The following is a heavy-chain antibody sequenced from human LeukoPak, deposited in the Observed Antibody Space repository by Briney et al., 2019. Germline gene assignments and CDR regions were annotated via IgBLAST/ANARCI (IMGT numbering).Heavy chain of an antibody. J-gene: IGHJ6*03. Sequence: PSETLSLTCAVSGYSISNGYYWVWIRQPPGRGLEWIGSLYHSDSAYYKTSLRSRVSMSVDTSKNQFSLTLSFVTAADTAVYYCARQHDSYYYYYIDVWGSGTTVTVSS. V-gene: IGHV4-38-2*01. CDR3: ARQHDSYYYYYIDV. CDR1: GYSISNGYY. CDR2: LYHSDSA.